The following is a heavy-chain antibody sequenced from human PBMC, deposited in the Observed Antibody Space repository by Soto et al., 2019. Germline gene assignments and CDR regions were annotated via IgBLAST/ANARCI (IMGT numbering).Heavy chain of an antibody. CDR3: ARAGDACSTTSCYMIDY. D-gene: IGHD2-2*02. J-gene: IGHJ4*02. Sequence: ASVKVSCKASGYTFTTYAIHWVRQAPGQRLEWMGWINAGNGKTKYSQKFQDRVTITRDTSATTAYMELSSLTSEDTAVYYCARAGDACSTTSCYMIDYWRQGTLVTVSS. V-gene: IGHV1-3*01. CDR2: INAGNGKT. CDR1: GYTFTTYA.